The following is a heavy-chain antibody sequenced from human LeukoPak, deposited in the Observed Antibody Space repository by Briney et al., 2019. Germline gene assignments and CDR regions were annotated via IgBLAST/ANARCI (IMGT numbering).Heavy chain of an antibody. J-gene: IGHJ4*02. CDR3: ARDGGSYRDFEY. D-gene: IGHD1-26*01. CDR2: IKHGGST. V-gene: IGHV4-4*02. CDR1: GDSISSGHW. Sequence: PSETLSLTCAVSGDSISSGHWWSWVRQPPGKGLEWIGEIKHGGSTNYIPSLKSRVTISVDRSKNQFSLKVNSVTAADTAVYYCARDGGSYRDFEYWGQGTLVTVSS.